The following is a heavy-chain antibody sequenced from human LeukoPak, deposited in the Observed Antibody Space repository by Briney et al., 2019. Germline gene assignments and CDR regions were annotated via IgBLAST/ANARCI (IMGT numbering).Heavy chain of an antibody. Sequence: GGSLRLSCAASGFTFSIFWMSWDRQAPGKGLEWVANITQDGSAKYYVDSVKGRFTISRDNARNSLYLEMNNLRAEDTAIYYCATSYDSSGNNWGQGTLVTVSS. CDR1: GFTFSIFW. CDR2: ITQDGSAK. D-gene: IGHD3-22*01. J-gene: IGHJ4*02. CDR3: ATSYDSSGNN. V-gene: IGHV3-7*01.